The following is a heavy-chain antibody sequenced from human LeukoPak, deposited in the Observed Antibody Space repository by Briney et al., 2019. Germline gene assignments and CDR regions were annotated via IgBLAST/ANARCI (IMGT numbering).Heavy chain of an antibody. CDR1: GFTFSSYS. J-gene: IGHJ6*03. D-gene: IGHD5-18*01. CDR3: ARGVGYGLHYYMDV. V-gene: IGHV3-21*01. Sequence: GGSLRLYCAASGFTFSSYSMNWVRQAPGKGLEWVPSISSSSSYIYYADSVKGRFTISRDNAKNSLYLQMNSLRAEDTAVYYCARGVGYGLHYYMDVWGKGTTVTVSS. CDR2: ISSSSSYI.